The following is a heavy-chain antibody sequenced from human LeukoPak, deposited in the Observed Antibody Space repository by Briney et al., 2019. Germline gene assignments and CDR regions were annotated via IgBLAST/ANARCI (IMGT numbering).Heavy chain of an antibody. D-gene: IGHD1-7*01. CDR3: AKSPHSGGTTIHYMDV. CDR2: IYHSGST. Sequence: PSETLSLTCTVSGYSISSAYYWGWIRQPPGKGLEWIGSIYHSGSTYYNPSLKSRVTISIDTSKNQFSLRLSSVTAADTAVYYCAKSPHSGGTTIHYMDVWGKGTTVTVSS. V-gene: IGHV4-38-2*02. J-gene: IGHJ6*03. CDR1: GYSISSAYY.